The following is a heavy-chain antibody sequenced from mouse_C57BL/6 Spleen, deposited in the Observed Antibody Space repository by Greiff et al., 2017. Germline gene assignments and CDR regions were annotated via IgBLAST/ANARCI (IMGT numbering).Heavy chain of an antibody. V-gene: IGHV1-72*01. Sequence: VQLQQSGAELVKPGASVKLSCKASGYTFTSYWMHWVKQRPGRGLEWIGRIDPNSGGTKYNEKFKSKATLTVDKPSSTAYMQLSSLTSEDSAVYYCARRDSSGYLYAMDYWGQGTSVTVSS. D-gene: IGHD3-2*02. J-gene: IGHJ4*01. CDR2: IDPNSGGT. CDR3: ARRDSSGYLYAMDY. CDR1: GYTFTSYW.